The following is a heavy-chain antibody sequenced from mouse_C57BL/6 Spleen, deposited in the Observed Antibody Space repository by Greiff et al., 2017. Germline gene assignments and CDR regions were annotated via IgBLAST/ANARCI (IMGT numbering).Heavy chain of an antibody. Sequence: QVQLKQPGAELVKPGASVKLSCKASGYTFTSYWMHWVKQRPGQGLEWIGMIHPNSGSTNYNEKFKSKATLTVDKSSSTVYMQLSSLTSEDSAVYYCARRDMVLRSDYFDYWGQGTTLTVSS. CDR2: IHPNSGST. D-gene: IGHD1-1*01. CDR1: GYTFTSYW. CDR3: ARRDMVLRSDYFDY. V-gene: IGHV1-64*01. J-gene: IGHJ2*01.